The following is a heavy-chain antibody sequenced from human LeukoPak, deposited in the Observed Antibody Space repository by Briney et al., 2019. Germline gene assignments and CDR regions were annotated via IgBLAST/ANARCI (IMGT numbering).Heavy chain of an antibody. D-gene: IGHD2-21*01. CDR3: ARDRPDYSRGSLFDY. Sequence: GGSLTLSCSVSGFTFRSYAMLCLRHAPGKALVWVAVLSYGGRKTFHAAPEKGRVTISRDNSKTTLYLKMNGLRAEDTAVYYCARDRPDYSRGSLFDYWGQGTLVTVSS. V-gene: IGHV3-30*04. CDR1: GFTFRSYA. J-gene: IGHJ4*02. CDR2: LSYGGRKT.